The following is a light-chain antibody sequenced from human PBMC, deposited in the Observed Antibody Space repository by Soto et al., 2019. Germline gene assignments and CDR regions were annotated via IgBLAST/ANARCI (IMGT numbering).Light chain of an antibody. J-gene: IGKJ1*01. CDR2: AAS. CDR1: QSISTH. Sequence: DIQMTQSPSSLSASVGDRVTITCRASQSISTHLSWYQQKPGKAPNLLIYAASSLQSGVPSRFSGSGSGTDFTLTISSLQPEDFATYYCQRTYITPWTFGQGNKVEI. V-gene: IGKV1-39*01. CDR3: QRTYITPWT.